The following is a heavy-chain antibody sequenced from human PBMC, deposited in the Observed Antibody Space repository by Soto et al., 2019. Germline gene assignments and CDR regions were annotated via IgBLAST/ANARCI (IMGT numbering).Heavy chain of an antibody. CDR2: IYPGASDT. D-gene: IGHD6-13*01. V-gene: IGHV5-51*01. CDR1: GYSFTSYW. J-gene: IGHJ6*02. CDR3: ARLGSTWPSHYYGMDV. Sequence: EVQLVQSGAEVKKPGESLKISCKGSGYSFTSYWIGWVRPMPGKGLEWMGIIYPGASDTRYCPSFQGHVTISADKSLSTAYLQWSRLKASDTAMYYCARLGSTWPSHYYGMDVWGQGTTVTVSS.